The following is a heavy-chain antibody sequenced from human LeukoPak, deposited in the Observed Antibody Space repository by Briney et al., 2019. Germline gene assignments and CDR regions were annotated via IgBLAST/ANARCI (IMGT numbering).Heavy chain of an antibody. CDR1: GGTFSSYA. V-gene: IGHV1-69*01. J-gene: IGHJ3*02. CDR3: ARESLPLRAFDI. CDR2: VIPIFGTA. Sequence: GASVKLSCKASGGTFSSYAISWVRQAPGQGLEWMGGVIPIFGTANYAQKFQGRVTITADESTSTAYMELSSLRSEDTAVYYCARESLPLRAFDIWGQGTMVTVSS.